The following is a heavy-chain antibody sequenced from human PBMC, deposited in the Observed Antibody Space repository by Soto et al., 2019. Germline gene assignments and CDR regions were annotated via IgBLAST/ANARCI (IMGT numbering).Heavy chain of an antibody. J-gene: IGHJ4*02. V-gene: IGHV1-69*01. CDR2: IIPFFGTA. D-gene: IGHD4-17*01. CDR3: AKSAPMDAGDKYYYDF. CDR1: GGTFSTFG. Sequence: QVQLVQSGTEVKKTGSSVKVSCKASGGTFSTFGISWVRQAPGQGLEWMGGIIPFFGTARYSQKFEDGITITADESTNTVYMDLRSLTSEDTAIYYCAKSAPMDAGDKYYYDFWGQGALVTVSS.